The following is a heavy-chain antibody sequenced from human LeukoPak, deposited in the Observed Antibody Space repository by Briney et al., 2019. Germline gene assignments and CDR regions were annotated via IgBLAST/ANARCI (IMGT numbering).Heavy chain of an antibody. J-gene: IGHJ4*02. CDR3: ARGRSQGIAAAGSGFDY. V-gene: IGHV4-59*01. D-gene: IGHD6-13*01. CDR1: GGSISSYY. CDR2: IYYSGST. Sequence: SETLSLTCTVSGGSISSYYWSWIRQPPGKGLEWIGYIYYSGSTNCNPSLKSRVTISVDTSKNQFSLKLSSVTAADTAVYYCARGRSQGIAAAGSGFDYWGQGTLVTVSS.